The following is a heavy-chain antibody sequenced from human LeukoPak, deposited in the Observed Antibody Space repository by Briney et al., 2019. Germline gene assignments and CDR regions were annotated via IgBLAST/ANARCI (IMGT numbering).Heavy chain of an antibody. V-gene: IGHV3-48*04. CDR3: ARGRGGFGGYLPYYYLDV. J-gene: IGHJ6*03. Sequence: GGSLRLSCAGTGFSFSNFGMNWVRQAPGKGLECVSFISGSSGTIYYADSVKGRLTISRDNTKNSLHLQMNSLRAEDTAIYYCARGRGGFGGYLPYYYLDVWGKGTTVTVSS. CDR2: ISGSSGTI. D-gene: IGHD5-12*01. CDR1: GFSFSNFG.